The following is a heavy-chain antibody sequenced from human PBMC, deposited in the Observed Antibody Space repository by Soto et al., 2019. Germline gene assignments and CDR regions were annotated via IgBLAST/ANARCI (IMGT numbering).Heavy chain of an antibody. D-gene: IGHD2-15*01. V-gene: IGHV3-74*03. CDR2: IKSDGSTT. CDR3: ARAQLLPDDAFDL. CDR1: GFTLSSYW. J-gene: IGHJ3*01. Sequence: EVQLVESGGGLAQPGGSLRLSCAASGFTLSSYWMHWVRQAPGKGPVWVSRIKSDGSTTTYADSVKGRFTISGDNARNTLYLQMTSLRAEDTAVYYCARAQLLPDDAFDLWGQGTLVTVSS.